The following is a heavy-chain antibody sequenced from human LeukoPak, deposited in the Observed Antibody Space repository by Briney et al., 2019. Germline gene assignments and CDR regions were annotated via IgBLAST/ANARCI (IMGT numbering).Heavy chain of an antibody. J-gene: IGHJ6*02. CDR3: ARDILGRSNGGSNYFGMEV. CDR2: INPNSGGT. V-gene: IGHV1-2*04. D-gene: IGHD2-15*01. CDR1: GYTFTSYG. Sequence: ASVKVSCKASGYTFTSYGISWVRQAPGQGLEWMGWINPNSGGTNYAQKFQDWLSMTRDTSINTAYMELSSLRSDDAAVYYCARDILGRSNGGSNYFGMEVWGQGTTVTVSS.